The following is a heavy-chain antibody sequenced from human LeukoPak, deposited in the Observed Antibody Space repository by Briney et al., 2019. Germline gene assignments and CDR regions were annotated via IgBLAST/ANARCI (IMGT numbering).Heavy chain of an antibody. D-gene: IGHD6-25*01. V-gene: IGHV3-74*01. CDR2: INGDGNST. CDR3: ARGPPWYFDL. CDR1: GFTFSSYW. Sequence: GGSLRLSCAASGFTFSSYWMHWVRQAPGKGLVWVSRINGDGNSTAYADSVKGRFTISRDNAKNTLYLQMNSLTAEDTAVYYCARGPPWYFDLWGRGTPVTVSS. J-gene: IGHJ2*01.